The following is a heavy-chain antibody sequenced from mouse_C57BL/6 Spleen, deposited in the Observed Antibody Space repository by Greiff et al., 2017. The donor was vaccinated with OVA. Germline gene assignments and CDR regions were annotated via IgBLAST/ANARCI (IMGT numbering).Heavy chain of an antibody. CDR1: GFSLTSYG. J-gene: IGHJ1*03. CDR3: ARHNYGSSWYFDV. D-gene: IGHD1-1*01. V-gene: IGHV2-6-1*01. Sequence: QVQLKQSGPGLVAPSQSLSITCTVSGFSLTSYGVHWVRQPPGKGLEWLVVIWSDGSTTYNSALKSRLSISKDNSKSQVFLKMNSLQTDDTAMYYCARHNYGSSWYFDVWGTGTTVTVSS. CDR2: IWSDGST.